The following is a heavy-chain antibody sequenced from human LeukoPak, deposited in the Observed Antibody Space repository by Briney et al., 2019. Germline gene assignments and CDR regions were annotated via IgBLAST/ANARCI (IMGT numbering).Heavy chain of an antibody. Sequence: SETLSFTCTVSGGSISSSSYYWGWIRQPPGKGLEWIGSIYYSGSTYYNPSLKSRVTISVDTSKNHFSLRLSSVTAADTAVYYCARHLTTVTTGFDYWGQGTLVTVSS. CDR2: IYYSGST. CDR1: GGSISSSSYY. V-gene: IGHV4-39*01. CDR3: ARHLTTVTTGFDY. D-gene: IGHD4-11*01. J-gene: IGHJ4*02.